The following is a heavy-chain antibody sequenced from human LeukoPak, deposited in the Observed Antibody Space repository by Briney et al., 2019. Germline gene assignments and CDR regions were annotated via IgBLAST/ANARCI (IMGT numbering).Heavy chain of an antibody. CDR3: AKEGRTARGVITDYYFMDV. J-gene: IGHJ6*03. V-gene: IGHV4-34*01. CDR1: GGSFSGYY. Sequence: SETLSLTCAVYGGSFSGYYWSWIRQPPGKGLEWIGEINHSGSTNYNPSLKSRVTISVDTSKNQFSLKLSSVTAADTAIYYCAKEGRTARGVITDYYFMDVWGKGTTVTISS. D-gene: IGHD3-10*01. CDR2: INHSGST.